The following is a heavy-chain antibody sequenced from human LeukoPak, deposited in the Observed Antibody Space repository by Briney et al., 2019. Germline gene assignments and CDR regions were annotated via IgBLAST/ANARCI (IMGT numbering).Heavy chain of an antibody. Sequence: GGSLRLSCAASGFTFSSYGMHWVRQAPGKGLEWVAVIWYDGSNKYYADSVKGRFTISRDNSKNTLYLQMNSLRAEDTAVYYCARDGSDYDILTGYLPTNGMDVWGQGTTVTVSS. CDR1: GFTFSSYG. CDR2: IWYDGSNK. CDR3: ARDGSDYDILTGYLPTNGMDV. D-gene: IGHD3-9*01. J-gene: IGHJ6*02. V-gene: IGHV3-33*01.